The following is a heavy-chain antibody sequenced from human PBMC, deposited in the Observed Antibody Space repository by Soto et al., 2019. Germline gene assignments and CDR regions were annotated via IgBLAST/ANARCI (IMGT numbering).Heavy chain of an antibody. D-gene: IGHD3-10*01. CDR2: ISGSGGST. J-gene: IGHJ6*02. V-gene: IGHV3-23*01. Sequence: EVQLLESGGGLVQPGGSLRLSCAASGFTFSSYAMSWVRQAPGKGLEWVSAISGSGGSTYYADSVKSRFTISRDNSKNTLYLQMNSLRAEDTAVYYCRLWFGELLSRAFGMDVWGQGTTVTVSS. CDR1: GFTFSSYA. CDR3: RLWFGELLSRAFGMDV.